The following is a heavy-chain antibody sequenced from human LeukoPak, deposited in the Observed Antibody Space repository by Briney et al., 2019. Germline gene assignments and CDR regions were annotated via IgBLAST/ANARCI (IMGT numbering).Heavy chain of an antibody. CDR3: ARTRTFEFLEWLTRGAFDI. CDR1: GFTFSSYS. V-gene: IGHV3-21*01. CDR2: ISSSSSYI. Sequence: GGSLRLSCAASGFTFSSYSMNWVRQAPGKGLEWVSSISSSSSYIYYADSVKGRFTISRDNAKNSLYLQMNSLRAEDTAVYYCARTRTFEFLEWLTRGAFDIWGQGTMVTVSS. D-gene: IGHD3-3*01. J-gene: IGHJ3*02.